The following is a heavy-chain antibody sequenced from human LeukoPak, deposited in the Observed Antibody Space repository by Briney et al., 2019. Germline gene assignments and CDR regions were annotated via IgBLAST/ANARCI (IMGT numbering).Heavy chain of an antibody. Sequence: SETLSLTCAVYVGTFSGHYWSWVRQAPGKGLEWIGEIDHTGKSNYKSALKSRVTMAVETSKNQFSLSLESVTAADTAIYYCARESHQGETYFNAFDIWGRGTPVTVSS. CDR1: VGTFSGHY. CDR3: ARESHQGETYFNAFDI. V-gene: IGHV4-34*01. D-gene: IGHD1-26*01. CDR2: IDHTGKS. J-gene: IGHJ3*02.